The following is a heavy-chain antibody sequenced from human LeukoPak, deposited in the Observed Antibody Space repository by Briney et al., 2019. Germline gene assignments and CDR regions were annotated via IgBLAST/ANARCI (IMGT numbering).Heavy chain of an antibody. CDR3: ASISDLLYYFDS. Sequence: PGGSLRLSCAASGFTVSSNYMSWVRQAPGKGLEWVSVSYTGGNTHYADSEKGRFTLSRDNSKNTVYLQMNSLRVEDTAMYYCASISDLLYYFDSWGQGTLVTVSS. V-gene: IGHV3-66*01. J-gene: IGHJ4*02. CDR1: GFTVSSNY. CDR2: SYTGGNT.